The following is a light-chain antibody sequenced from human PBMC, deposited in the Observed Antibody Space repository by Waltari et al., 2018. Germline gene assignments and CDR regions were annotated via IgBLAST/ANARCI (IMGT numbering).Light chain of an antibody. Sequence: QSALTQPASVSGSPGQSITISCTGTSSDVGGYNYVSWYQQHPGKAPKLMIYGVSKRPSGVSNRFSGSTSGNTASLTISGLQAEDEADYYCSSYTSSSTYVFGTGTKVTVL. CDR3: SSYTSSSTYV. V-gene: IGLV2-14*01. J-gene: IGLJ1*01. CDR1: SSDVGGYNY. CDR2: GVS.